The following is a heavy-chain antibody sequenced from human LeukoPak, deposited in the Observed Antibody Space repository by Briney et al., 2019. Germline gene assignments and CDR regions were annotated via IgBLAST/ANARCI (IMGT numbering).Heavy chain of an antibody. D-gene: IGHD2-21*01. V-gene: IGHV3-15*01. CDR3: TTDDLRVRAFDI. CDR1: GFTFNNAW. J-gene: IGHJ3*02. CDR2: FKSQTAGGTT. Sequence: KPGGSLRLSCAASGFTFNNAWMSWVRRAQGKGLEGVAGFKSQTAGGTTDYAAPVKGRFTISRDDSKHTLYLQMNSLKTEDTAVYYCTTDDLRVRAFDIWGQGTMVTVSS.